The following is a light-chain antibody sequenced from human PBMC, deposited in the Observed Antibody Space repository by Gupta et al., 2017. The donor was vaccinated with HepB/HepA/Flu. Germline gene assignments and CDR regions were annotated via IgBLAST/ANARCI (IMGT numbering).Light chain of an antibody. V-gene: IGKV1-5*03. CDR1: QSISSW. Sequence: DIQMTQSPSTLSASVGDRVTITCRASQSISSWLAWYQQKPGKAPNLLIYEASSLESGVPSRFSGSGFGTEXTLTISXRQPDDFATYYCQQYNSYSRATFGXGTNVQIK. CDR3: QQYNSYSRAT. CDR2: EAS. J-gene: IGKJ1*01.